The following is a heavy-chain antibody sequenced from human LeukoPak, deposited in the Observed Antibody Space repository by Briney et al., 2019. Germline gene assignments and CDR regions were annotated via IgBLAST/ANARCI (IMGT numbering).Heavy chain of an antibody. CDR1: GYTFTSYG. V-gene: IGHV1-18*01. CDR3: ARAGTAAAGDYYYYYMDV. D-gene: IGHD6-13*01. J-gene: IGHJ6*03. Sequence: ASVKVSCKASGYTFTSYGISWVRQAPGQGLEWMGWISAYNGNTNYAQKPQGRVTMTTDTSTSTAYMELRSLRSDDTAVYYCARAGTAAAGDYYYYYMDVWGKGTTVTISS. CDR2: ISAYNGNT.